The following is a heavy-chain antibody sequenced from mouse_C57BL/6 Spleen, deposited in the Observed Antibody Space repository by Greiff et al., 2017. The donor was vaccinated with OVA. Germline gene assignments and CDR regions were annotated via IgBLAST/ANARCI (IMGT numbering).Heavy chain of an antibody. D-gene: IGHD1-1*01. Sequence: VQLQQSGAELVRPGTSVKVSCKASGYAFTNYLIEWVKQRPGQGLEWIGVINPGSGGTNYNEKFKGKATLTADKSSSTAYMQLSSLTSEDSAVYCCARKGGITTNWYFGGWGTGTTVTVSS. J-gene: IGHJ1*03. CDR1: GYAFTNYL. V-gene: IGHV1-54*01. CDR2: INPGSGGT. CDR3: ARKGGITTNWYFGG.